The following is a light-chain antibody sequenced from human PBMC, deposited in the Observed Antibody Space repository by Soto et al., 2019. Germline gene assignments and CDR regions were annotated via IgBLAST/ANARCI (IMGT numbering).Light chain of an antibody. CDR1: SSDVGAYNP. V-gene: IGLV2-14*03. Sequence: QSALTQPASVSGSPGQSITISCTGSSSDVGAYNPVSWYQQHPGKAPKLLIYEVTNRPSGVSNRFSGSKSGNTASLIISGRQPEDGADYFCSSYTSSSWTDVLFGGGTKVTVL. CDR2: EVT. J-gene: IGLJ2*01. CDR3: SSYTSSSWTDVL.